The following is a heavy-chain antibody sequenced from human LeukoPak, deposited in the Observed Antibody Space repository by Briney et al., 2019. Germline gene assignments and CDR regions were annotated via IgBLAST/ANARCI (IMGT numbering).Heavy chain of an antibody. CDR3: ARHAGGYSGSYPYYFDY. CDR2: IYYSGST. CDR1: GGSISSSSYY. J-gene: IGHJ4*02. Sequence: PSETLSLTCTVSGGSISSSSYYWGWIRQPPGKGLEWIGSIYYSGSTYYNPSLKSRVTISVDTSKNQFSLKLSSVTAADTAVYYCARHAGGYSGSYPYYFDYWGQGTLVTVSS. V-gene: IGHV4-39*01. D-gene: IGHD1-26*01.